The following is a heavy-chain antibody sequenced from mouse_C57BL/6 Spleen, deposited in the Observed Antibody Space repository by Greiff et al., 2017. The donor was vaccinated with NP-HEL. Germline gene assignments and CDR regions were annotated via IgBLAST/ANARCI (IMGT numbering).Heavy chain of an antibody. D-gene: IGHD1-1*01. CDR1: GYTFTSYW. J-gene: IGHJ2*01. CDR3: AREGNYYGSSPFDY. Sequence: QVQLQQPGAELVKPGASVKLSCKASGYTFTSYWMHWVKQRPGQGLEWIGMIHPNSGSTNYNEKFKSKATLTVDKSSSTAYMQLSSLTSEDSAVYYCAREGNYYGSSPFDYWGQGTTLTVSS. V-gene: IGHV1-64*01. CDR2: IHPNSGST.